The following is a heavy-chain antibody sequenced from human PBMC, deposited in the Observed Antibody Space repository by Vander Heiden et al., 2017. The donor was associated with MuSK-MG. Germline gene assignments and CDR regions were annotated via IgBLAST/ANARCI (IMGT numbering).Heavy chain of an antibody. CDR1: GYSFTSYW. V-gene: IGHV5-51*01. CDR2: IFPDDSDT. CDR3: ARHGSIGARQNFFTY. Sequence: EVQLVQSGAEVKKPGESLRISCKASGYSFTSYWIAWVRHMPGKGLEWMGIIFPDDSDTRYSPSFQGQVIISADKSINTAYLQWSSLKASDTAIYYCARHGSIGARQNFFTYWGQGTLVTVSS. J-gene: IGHJ4*02. D-gene: IGHD6-6*01.